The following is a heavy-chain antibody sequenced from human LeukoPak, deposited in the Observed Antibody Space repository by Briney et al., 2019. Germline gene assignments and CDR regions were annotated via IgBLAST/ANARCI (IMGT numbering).Heavy chain of an antibody. CDR3: AKRMGPSIAATDLDY. Sequence: SGGSLRLSCAVSGFTFEDYAMHWVRQAPGKGLDWVAAISWNSGSINYADSVKGRFTLSRDNSKNTLYLQVNSLRAEDTAVYYCAKRMGPSIAATDLDYWGQGTLVTVSS. J-gene: IGHJ4*02. D-gene: IGHD6-13*01. CDR2: ISWNSGSI. CDR1: GFTFEDYA. V-gene: IGHV3-9*01.